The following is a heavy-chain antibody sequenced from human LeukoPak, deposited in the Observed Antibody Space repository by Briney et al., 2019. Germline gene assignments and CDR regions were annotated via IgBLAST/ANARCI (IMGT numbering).Heavy chain of an antibody. Sequence: SETLSLTCTVSGVSIRSTSYYWGWIRQPPGKGLEWIGSIYFSGNTYYNPSLKTRVTISIDTSKNQFSLKLSSVTAADTAVYYCARGNVLLWFGESGAWYYFDYWGQGTLVTVSS. CDR1: GVSIRSTSYY. CDR2: IYFSGNT. V-gene: IGHV4-39*07. CDR3: ARGNVLLWFGESGAWYYFDY. D-gene: IGHD3-10*01. J-gene: IGHJ4*02.